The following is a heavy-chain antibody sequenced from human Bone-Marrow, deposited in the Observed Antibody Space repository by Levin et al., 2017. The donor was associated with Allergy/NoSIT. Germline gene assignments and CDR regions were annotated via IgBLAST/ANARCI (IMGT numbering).Heavy chain of an antibody. Sequence: PGESLKISCKVSGKSLTDLSMHWVRQAPGKGIEWIGGFDSEDAETIYAQTFQGRVTMTEDGPTNTAYMELSSLTSDDTATYYCATEPITHDYDDGGFFFFHPFQLWGQGTKVIVSS. CDR3: ATEPITHDYDDGGFFFFHPFQL. D-gene: IGHD3-22*01. CDR1: GKSLTDLS. V-gene: IGHV1-24*01. J-gene: IGHJ3*01. CDR2: FDSEDAET.